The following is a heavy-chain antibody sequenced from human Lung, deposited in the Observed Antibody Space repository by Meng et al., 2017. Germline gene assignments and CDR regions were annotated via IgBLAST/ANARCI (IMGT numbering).Heavy chain of an antibody. D-gene: IGHD4-11*01. CDR3: ARGPTTMAHDFDY. V-gene: IGHV4-34*02. CDR2: INHSGST. Sequence: QVRLTQGGEGLLKPSASLAPTCVFSGGSFSDYYWSWIRQPPGKGLEWIGEINHSGSTNYNPSLERRATISVDTSQNNLSLKLSSVTAADSAVYYCARGPTTMAHDFDYWGQGTLVTVSS. J-gene: IGHJ4*02. CDR1: GGSFSDYY.